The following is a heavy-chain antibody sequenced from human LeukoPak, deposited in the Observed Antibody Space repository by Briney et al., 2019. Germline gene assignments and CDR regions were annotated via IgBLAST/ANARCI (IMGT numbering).Heavy chain of an antibody. D-gene: IGHD5-12*01. J-gene: IGHJ6*03. Sequence: GGSLRLSCTVSGFTFGDYLMSWFRQAPGKGLEWVGFIRSKPFGATTEYAASVKGRFTISRDDSESIAYLQMNSLKTEDTAVYYCAKVPIKRDYYYYMDVWGKGTTVTVSS. CDR3: AKVPIKRDYYYYMDV. V-gene: IGHV3-49*03. CDR1: GFTFGDYL. CDR2: IRSKPFGATT.